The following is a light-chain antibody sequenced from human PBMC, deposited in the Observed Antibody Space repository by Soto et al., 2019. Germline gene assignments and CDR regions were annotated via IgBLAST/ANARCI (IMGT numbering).Light chain of an antibody. CDR2: AAS. CDR3: QQSYSTLWT. V-gene: IGKV1-39*01. J-gene: IGKJ1*01. CDR1: QSISSY. Sequence: DIQMTQSPSSLSAPVGDRVTITCRASQSISSYLNWYQQKPGKAPKLLIYAASSLQSGVPSRLSGSGSGTDFTLTISSLQPEDFATYYCQQSYSTLWTFGQGTKVDIK.